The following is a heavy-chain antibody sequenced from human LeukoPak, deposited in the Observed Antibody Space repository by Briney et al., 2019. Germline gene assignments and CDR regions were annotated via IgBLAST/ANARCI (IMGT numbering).Heavy chain of an antibody. D-gene: IGHD6-19*01. Sequence: GSLRLSCAASGFTFSSYAMSWVRQAPGKGLEWVSAISGSGGSTYYADSVKGRFTISRDNSKNTLYLQMNSLRAEDTAVYYCAKDLGRIAVAGLSFDYWGQGTLVPVSS. CDR3: AKDLGRIAVAGLSFDY. J-gene: IGHJ4*02. CDR2: ISGSGGST. CDR1: GFTFSSYA. V-gene: IGHV3-23*01.